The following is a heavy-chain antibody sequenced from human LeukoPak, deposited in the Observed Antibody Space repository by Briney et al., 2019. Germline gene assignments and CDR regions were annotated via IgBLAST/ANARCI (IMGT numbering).Heavy chain of an antibody. CDR3: ARRGPVDTAMVTYYYDSSGLFYY. Sequence: PSETLSLTCTVSGGSISSYYWSWIRQPPGKGLEWIGYIYYSGSTNYNPSLKSRVTISVDTSKNQFSLKLSSVTAADTAVYYCARRGPVDTAMVTYYYDSSGLFYYWGQGTLVTVSS. D-gene: IGHD3-22*01. V-gene: IGHV4-59*12. CDR2: IYYSGST. CDR1: GGSISSYY. J-gene: IGHJ4*02.